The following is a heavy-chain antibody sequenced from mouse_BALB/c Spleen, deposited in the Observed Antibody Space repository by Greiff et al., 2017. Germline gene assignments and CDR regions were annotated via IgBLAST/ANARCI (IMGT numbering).Heavy chain of an antibody. V-gene: IGHV5-17*02. J-gene: IGHJ1*01. D-gene: IGHD2-2*01. CDR1: GFTFSSFG. Sequence: DVMLVESGGGLVKPGGSRKLSCAASGFTFSSFGMHWVRQAPEKGLEWVAYISSGSSTIYYADTVKGRFTISRDNPKNTLFLQMTSLRSEDTAMYDCARGGYGYDWYFDVWGAGTTVTVSS. CDR2: ISSGSSTI. CDR3: ARGGYGYDWYFDV.